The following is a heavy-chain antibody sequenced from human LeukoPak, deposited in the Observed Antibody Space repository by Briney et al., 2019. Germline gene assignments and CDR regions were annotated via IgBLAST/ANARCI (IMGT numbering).Heavy chain of an antibody. D-gene: IGHD3-10*01. Sequence: GGSLRLSCAASGFTFSDYYMSWIRQASGKGLEWVSYISKSGTSTKYADSVKGRFSISRDNAKQSLYLQLNSLTAEDTAVYCCARVRSSGSPLDYWGQGTLVTVSS. CDR3: ARVRSSGSPLDY. CDR1: GFTFSDYY. V-gene: IGHV3-11*05. J-gene: IGHJ4*02. CDR2: ISKSGTST.